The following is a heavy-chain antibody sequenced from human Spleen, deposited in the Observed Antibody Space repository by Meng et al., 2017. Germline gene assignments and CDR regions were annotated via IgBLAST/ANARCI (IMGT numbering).Heavy chain of an antibody. CDR1: GGSVSSGSYY. CDR2: IYYSGST. V-gene: IGHV4-61*01. J-gene: IGHJ5*02. D-gene: IGHD5-24*01. CDR3: ARVYVMGWLHVDP. Sequence: SETLSLTCTVSGGSVSSGSYYWSWIRQPPGKGLEWIGYIYYSGSTNYNPSLKSRVTISVDTSKNQFSLKLSSVTAADTAVYYCARVYVMGWLHVDPWGQGTLVTVSS.